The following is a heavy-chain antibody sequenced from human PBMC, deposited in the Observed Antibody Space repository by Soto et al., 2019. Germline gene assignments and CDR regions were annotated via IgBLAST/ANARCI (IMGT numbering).Heavy chain of an antibody. V-gene: IGHV4-59*08. CDR2: ISYSGTT. CDR1: GGSISSYY. Sequence: SETLSLTCSVSGGSISSYYWSWIRQPPGKGLECIGYISYSGTTNYNPSLKSRVTISVDTSKNQFSLKLSSVTAADTAVYYCARHGTRNYFDYWGQGTLVTVSS. D-gene: IGHD1-26*01. CDR3: ARHGTRNYFDY. J-gene: IGHJ4*02.